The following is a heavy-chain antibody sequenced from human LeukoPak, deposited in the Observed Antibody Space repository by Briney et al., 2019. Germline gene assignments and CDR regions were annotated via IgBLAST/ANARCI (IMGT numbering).Heavy chain of an antibody. J-gene: IGHJ4*02. Sequence: GGSLRLSCAASGFTFSSYSMNWVRQAPGKGLEWVSSISSSSSYIYYADSVKGRFTFSRDNAKNSLYLQMNSLRAEDTAVYYCASLGGLLYSYGYGNDYWGQGTLVTVSS. V-gene: IGHV3-21*01. D-gene: IGHD5-18*01. CDR3: ASLGGLLYSYGYGNDY. CDR2: ISSSSSYI. CDR1: GFTFSSYS.